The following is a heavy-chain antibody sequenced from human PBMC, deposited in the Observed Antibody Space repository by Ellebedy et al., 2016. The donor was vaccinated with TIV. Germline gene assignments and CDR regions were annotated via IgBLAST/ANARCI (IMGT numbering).Heavy chain of an antibody. CDR3: ARGLGYCSSTSCRNWFDP. J-gene: IGHJ5*02. D-gene: IGHD2-2*01. Sequence: SETLSLXCTVSGGSISSSSYYWGWIRQPPGKGLEWIGSIYYSGSTYYNPSLKSRVTISVDTSKNQFSLKLSSVTAADTAVYYCARGLGYCSSTSCRNWFDPWGQGTLVTVSS. CDR1: GGSISSSSYY. V-gene: IGHV4-39*01. CDR2: IYYSGST.